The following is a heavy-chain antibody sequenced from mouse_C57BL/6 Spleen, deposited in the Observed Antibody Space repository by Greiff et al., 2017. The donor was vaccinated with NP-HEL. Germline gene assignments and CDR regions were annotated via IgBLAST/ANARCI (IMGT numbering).Heavy chain of an antibody. Sequence: VQLQQSGAELARPGASVKMSCKASGYTFTSYTMHWVKQRPGQGLEWIGYINPSSGYTKYNQKFKDKATLTADKSSSTAYMQLSSLTSEDSAVYYCARGFLHNFFFDYWGQGNNLTVYS. CDR1: GYTFTSYT. V-gene: IGHV1-4*01. D-gene: IGHD1-3*01. CDR2: INPSSGYT. J-gene: IGHJ2*01. CDR3: ARGFLHNFFFDY.